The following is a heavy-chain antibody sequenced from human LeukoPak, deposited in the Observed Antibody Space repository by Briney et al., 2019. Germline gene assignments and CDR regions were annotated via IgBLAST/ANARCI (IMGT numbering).Heavy chain of an antibody. CDR3: AREFAGAAILPRSFDY. CDR1: RGSFRGYY. V-gene: IGHV4-34*01. D-gene: IGHD2-21*02. Sequence: SESLSLTCAVRRGSFRGYYWCWLRQSPGKGLEWIGEINHSGSTNYNPSLKSRVTISVDTSKNQFSLKLSSVTAADTAVYYCAREFAGAAILPRSFDYWGQGTLVTVSS. J-gene: IGHJ4*02. CDR2: INHSGST.